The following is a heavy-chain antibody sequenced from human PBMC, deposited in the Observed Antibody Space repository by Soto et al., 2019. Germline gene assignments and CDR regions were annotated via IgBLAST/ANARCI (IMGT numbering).Heavy chain of an antibody. Sequence: GGSLRLSCAASGFTFSSYWMHWVRQAPGKGLEKVSRINSDGSSTSYADSVKGRFTISRDNAKNTLYLKMNSLRAEDTAVFYCARLEYSSSIAPPDYWGQGTLVTVSS. CDR2: INSDGSST. J-gene: IGHJ4*02. V-gene: IGHV3-74*01. CDR3: ARLEYSSSIAPPDY. CDR1: GFTFSSYW. D-gene: IGHD6-6*01.